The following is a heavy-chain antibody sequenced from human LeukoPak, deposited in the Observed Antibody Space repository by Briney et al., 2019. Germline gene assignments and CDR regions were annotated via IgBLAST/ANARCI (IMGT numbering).Heavy chain of an antibody. Sequence: PSETLSLTCAVYGGSFSGYYWSWIRQPPGKGLEWIGEINHSGSTNYNPSLKSRVTISVDTSKNQFSLKLSSVTAADTAVYYCARGGLHVDYYFDYWGQGTLVTASS. J-gene: IGHJ4*02. CDR3: ARGGLHVDYYFDY. CDR2: INHSGST. V-gene: IGHV4-34*01. CDR1: GGSFSGYY. D-gene: IGHD5-24*01.